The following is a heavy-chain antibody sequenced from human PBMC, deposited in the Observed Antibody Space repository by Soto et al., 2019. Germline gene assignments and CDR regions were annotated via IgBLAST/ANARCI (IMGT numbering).Heavy chain of an antibody. CDR2: ISGSGGST. D-gene: IGHD2-21*02. CDR1: GFTFSSYA. V-gene: IGHV3-23*01. Sequence: GGSLRLSCAASGFTFSSYAMSWVRQAPGKGLEWVSAISGSGGSTYYADSVKGRFTISRENSKNTLYLQMNSLSAEDTAVYYCATDLGGSSVVTAQFDYWGQGTLVTVSS. CDR3: ATDLGGSSVVTAQFDY. J-gene: IGHJ4*02.